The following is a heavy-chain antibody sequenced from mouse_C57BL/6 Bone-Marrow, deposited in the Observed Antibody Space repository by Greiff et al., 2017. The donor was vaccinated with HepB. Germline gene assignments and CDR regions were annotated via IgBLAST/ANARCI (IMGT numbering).Heavy chain of an antibody. V-gene: IGHV2-2*01. CDR3: ARNDYGSSYRYFDV. CDR1: GFSLTSYG. J-gene: IGHJ1*03. CDR2: IWSGGST. Sequence: VQLQESGPGLVQPSQSLSITCTVSGFSLTSYGVHWVRQSPGKGLEWLGVIWSGGSTDDNAAFISRLSISKDNSKSQVFFKMNSLQADDTAIYYCARNDYGSSYRYFDVWGTGTTVTVSS. D-gene: IGHD1-1*01.